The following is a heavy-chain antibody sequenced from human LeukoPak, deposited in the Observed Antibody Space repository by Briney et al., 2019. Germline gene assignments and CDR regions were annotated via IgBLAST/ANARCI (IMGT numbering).Heavy chain of an antibody. CDR1: GYTLTSYD. CDR2: MNPNSGNT. CDR3: ARSSTYYDILTGYLHLNWYFDL. V-gene: IGHV1-8*01. J-gene: IGHJ2*01. Sequence: ASVKVSCKASGYTLTSYDINWVRQATGQGLEWMGWMNPNSGNTGYAQKFQGRVTMTRNTSISTAYMELSSLRSEDTAVYYCARSSTYYDILTGYLHLNWYFDLWGRGTLVTVSS. D-gene: IGHD3-9*01.